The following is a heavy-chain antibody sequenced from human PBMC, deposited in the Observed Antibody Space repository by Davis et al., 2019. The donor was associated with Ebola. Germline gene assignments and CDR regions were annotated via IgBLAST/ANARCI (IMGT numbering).Heavy chain of an antibody. V-gene: IGHV3-73*01. CDR1: GFTFSDSA. J-gene: IGHJ4*02. CDR3: AKDRSVKWLTFFDY. CDR2: IRSKANSYAT. D-gene: IGHD3-22*01. Sequence: GGSLRPSCAASGFTFSDSAMHWVRQAPGKGLEWVGRIRSKANSYATAYAPSVKGRFTISRDDSKNTLYLQMNSLRAEDTAVYYCAKDRSVKWLTFFDYWGQGTLVTVSS.